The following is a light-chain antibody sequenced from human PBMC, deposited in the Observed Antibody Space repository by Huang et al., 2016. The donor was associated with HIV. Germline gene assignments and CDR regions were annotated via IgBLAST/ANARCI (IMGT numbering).Light chain of an antibody. CDR3: QQYNNWPPTWT. CDR1: QSVSSN. V-gene: IGKV3-15*01. J-gene: IGKJ1*01. Sequence: EIVMTQSPATLSVSPGERATLSCRASQSVSSNLAWYQQKPGQAPRLLIYGASTSATGSPARVSCSGSGTEFTLTISSLQSEDFAVYYCQQYNNWPPTWTFGQETKVDIK. CDR2: GAS.